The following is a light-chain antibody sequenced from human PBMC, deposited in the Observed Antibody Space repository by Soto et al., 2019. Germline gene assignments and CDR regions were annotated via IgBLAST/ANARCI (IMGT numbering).Light chain of an antibody. CDR3: QQTYSFPWT. CDR2: AAT. Sequence: DIQMTQSPSSLSASVGDRVTITCRASQSIVVYLNWYQLKPGQVPKSLIYAATSLQSGVPSRFSGSGSGTDFTLTISSLQPDDFATYYCQQTYSFPWTLGQGTRVEI. CDR1: QSIVVY. J-gene: IGKJ1*01. V-gene: IGKV1-39*01.